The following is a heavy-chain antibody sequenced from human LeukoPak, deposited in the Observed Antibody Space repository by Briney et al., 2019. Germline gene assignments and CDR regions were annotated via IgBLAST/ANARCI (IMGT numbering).Heavy chain of an antibody. V-gene: IGHV3-21*01. Sequence: GGSLRLSCAASGFTFSSYSMNWVRQAPGKGLEWVSSISSSSSYIYYADSVKGRFTISRDNAKNSLYLQMNSLGAEDTAVYYCARDPVHFGAFDIWGQGTMVTVSS. CDR3: ARDPVHFGAFDI. CDR1: GFTFSSYS. D-gene: IGHD3-3*02. CDR2: ISSSSSYI. J-gene: IGHJ3*02.